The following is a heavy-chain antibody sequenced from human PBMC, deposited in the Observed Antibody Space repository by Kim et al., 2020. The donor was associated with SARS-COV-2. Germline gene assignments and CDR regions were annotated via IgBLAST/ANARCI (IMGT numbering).Heavy chain of an antibody. J-gene: IGHJ6*01. V-gene: IGHV3-23*01. D-gene: IGHD3-10*01. CDR3: AKDRPNYYGSNGDYY. Sequence: GGSLRLSCAASGFPFDVYAMSWVRQAPGKGLEWVSAITRTGDNTFYTDSVKGRFTISRDNSRNTLYLQMNSLRAEDTAVYYCAKDRPNYYGSNGDYY. CDR1: GFPFDVYA. CDR2: ITRTGDNT.